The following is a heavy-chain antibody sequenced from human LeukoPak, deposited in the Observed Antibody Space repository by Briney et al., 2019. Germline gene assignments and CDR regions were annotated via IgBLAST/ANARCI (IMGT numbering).Heavy chain of an antibody. Sequence: SETLSLTCTVSGGSISSYYWSWIRQPPGKGLEWFGYIYYSGSTNYNPSLKSRVTISVDTSKNQFSLKLSSVTAGDTAVYYCARDLRSYGFDYWGQGNLVTVSS. CDR2: IYYSGST. CDR3: ARDLRSYGFDY. J-gene: IGHJ4*02. V-gene: IGHV4-59*01. D-gene: IGHD5-18*01. CDR1: GGSISSYY.